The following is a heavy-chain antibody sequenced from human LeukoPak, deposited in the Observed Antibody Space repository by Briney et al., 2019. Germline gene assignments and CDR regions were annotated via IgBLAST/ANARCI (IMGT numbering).Heavy chain of an antibody. CDR3: ARDDTHYGSSGSFYDAFDI. CDR1: GFTFSTYA. D-gene: IGHD3-22*01. J-gene: IGHJ3*02. Sequence: PGGSLRLSCAASGFTFSTYAMNWVRQAPGKRLEWVSSITGSGRDTYYAGSVRGRITISRDNSRNTLYLQMNSLRAEDTALYYCARDDTHYGSSGSFYDAFDIWGQGTMVTVSS. CDR2: ITGSGRDT. V-gene: IGHV3-23*01.